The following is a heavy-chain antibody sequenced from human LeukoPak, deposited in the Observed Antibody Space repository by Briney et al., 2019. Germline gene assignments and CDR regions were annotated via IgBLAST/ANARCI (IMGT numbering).Heavy chain of an antibody. V-gene: IGHV3-74*01. D-gene: IGHD4-17*01. J-gene: IGHJ4*02. CDR3: ARGDYGDYPEYYFDY. CDR2: INSDGSST. Sequence: GGSLRLSCAASGFTFSSYWMHWVRQAPGKGLVWVSRINSDGSSTSYADSVKGRFTISRDNAKNTLYLQMNSLRAEDTAVYYCARGDYGDYPEYYFDYWGQGTLVTVSS. CDR1: GFTFSSYW.